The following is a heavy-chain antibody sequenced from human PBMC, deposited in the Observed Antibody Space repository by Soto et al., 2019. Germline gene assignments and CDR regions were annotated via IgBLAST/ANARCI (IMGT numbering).Heavy chain of an antibody. CDR2: IYSGGST. V-gene: IGHV3-66*01. D-gene: IGHD4-17*01. J-gene: IGHJ6*03. Sequence: GGSLRLSCAASGFTVSSHYMSWVRQAPGKGLEWVSVIYSGGSTYYADSVKGRSTISRDDSKNTLYLQMNSLRAEDTAVYYCARDLRKVNPALDYYMDVWGKGTTVTVSS. CDR3: ARDLRKVNPALDYYMDV. CDR1: GFTVSSHY.